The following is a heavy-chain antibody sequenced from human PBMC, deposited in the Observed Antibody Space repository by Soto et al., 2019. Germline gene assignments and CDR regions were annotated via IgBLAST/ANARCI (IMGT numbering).Heavy chain of an antibody. CDR2: ISAYNGNT. CDR3: AREAYYDSSGYYYGY. D-gene: IGHD3-22*01. J-gene: IGHJ4*02. V-gene: IGHV1-18*01. CDR1: GYTFTSYG. Sequence: ASVKVSCKASGYTFTSYGISWVRQAPGQGLEWMGWISAYNGNTNYAQKLQGRVTMTTDTSTSTAYMELRSLRSDGTAVYYCAREAYYDSSGYYYGYWGQGTLVTVSS.